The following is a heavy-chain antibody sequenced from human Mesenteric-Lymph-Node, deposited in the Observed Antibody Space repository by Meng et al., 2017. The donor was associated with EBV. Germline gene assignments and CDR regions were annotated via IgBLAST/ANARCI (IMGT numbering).Heavy chain of an antibody. CDR3: SNLPYSY. J-gene: IGHJ4*02. CDR2: ISATGGLT. D-gene: IGHD4-11*01. CDR1: RFAFSTFA. V-gene: IGHV3-23*01. Sequence: EVRLLGFGGGLVQPGGSLRLSCAASRFAFSTFAMTWVRQAPGKGLEWVSTISATGGLTYYADSVKGRFTISRDNSGNTVYLQMNSLRVEDTAVYYCSNLPYSYWGQGTLVTVSS.